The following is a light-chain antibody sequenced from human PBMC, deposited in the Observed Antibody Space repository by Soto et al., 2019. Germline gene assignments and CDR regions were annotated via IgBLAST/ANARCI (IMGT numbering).Light chain of an antibody. V-gene: IGLV1-47*01. CDR1: GSNVGTSY. J-gene: IGLJ3*02. Sequence: QSVLTQPPSASGTPGQRVTISCSGSGSNVGTSYVYWYQQLPGTAPKLLIYANNQRPSGVPDRFSGSKSGTSASLAISGLRSEDEADYYCAAWDDSLSGRVFGGWTKLTVL. CDR3: AAWDDSLSGRV. CDR2: ANN.